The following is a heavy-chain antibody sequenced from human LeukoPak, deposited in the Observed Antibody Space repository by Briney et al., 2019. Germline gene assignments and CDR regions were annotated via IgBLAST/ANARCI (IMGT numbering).Heavy chain of an antibody. CDR3: ARDPILVRGYFDY. V-gene: IGHV3-30-3*01. Sequence: GGSLRLSCAVSGFTFSNYAIHWVRQAPGKGLEWVALISFDGSNKYYADSVKGRFTISRDNSENTLHLQMNSLRPEDTAIYYCARDPILVRGYFDYWGRGALVTVSS. D-gene: IGHD3-10*01. J-gene: IGHJ4*02. CDR1: GFTFSNYA. CDR2: ISFDGSNK.